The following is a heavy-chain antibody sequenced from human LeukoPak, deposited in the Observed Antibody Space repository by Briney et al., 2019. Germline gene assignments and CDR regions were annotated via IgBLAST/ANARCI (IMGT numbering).Heavy chain of an antibody. CDR2: IIPIFGTA. CDR3: ARGAHYYDSSGYYYDFDY. V-gene: IGHV1-69*13. D-gene: IGHD3-22*01. J-gene: IGHJ4*02. Sequence: SVKVSCKASGGTFSSYAISWVRQAPGQGLEWMGGIIPIFGTANYAQKFQGRVTITADESTSTAYMELSSLRSEDTAVYYCARGAHYYDSSGYYYDFDYWGQGTLVTVSS. CDR1: GGTFSSYA.